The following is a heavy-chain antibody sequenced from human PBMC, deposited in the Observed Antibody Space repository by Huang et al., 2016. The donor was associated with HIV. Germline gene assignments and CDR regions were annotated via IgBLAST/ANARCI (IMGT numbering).Heavy chain of an antibody. D-gene: IGHD3-16*01. Sequence: QVQLEQSGPAVRKPGSSVKVSCQASGGSFSDQIISLVRQAPGQRFEWMGGSIPLFLAPAYAQEFKGRGTMTADESTATIYMELNSLTSEDTAVYYCAMSLRYQYDSRSYWGRYFDYWGQGTLVTVSS. CDR1: GGSFSDQI. J-gene: IGHJ4*02. CDR3: AMSLRYQYDSRSYWGRYFDY. V-gene: IGHV1-69*01. CDR2: SIPLFLAP.